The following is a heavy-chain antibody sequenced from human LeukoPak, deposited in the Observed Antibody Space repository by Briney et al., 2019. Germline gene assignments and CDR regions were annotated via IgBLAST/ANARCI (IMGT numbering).Heavy chain of an antibody. CDR3: ARSPGPIGPNWFDP. V-gene: IGHV1-69*05. CDR2: IIPIFGTA. Sequence: SVKVSCKASGGTFSSYAISWVRQAPGQGLEWMGGIIPIFGTANYAQKFQGRVTMTRDTSTSTVYMELSSLRSEDTAVYYCARSPGPIGPNWFDPWGQGTLVTVSS. CDR1: GGTFSSYA. J-gene: IGHJ5*02.